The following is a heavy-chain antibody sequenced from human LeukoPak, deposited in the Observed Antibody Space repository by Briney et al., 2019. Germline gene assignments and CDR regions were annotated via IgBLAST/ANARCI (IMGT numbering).Heavy chain of an antibody. CDR3: AREPYLPGAFDI. CDR1: GFTFSSYS. CDR2: ISSSSSTI. V-gene: IGHV3-48*04. J-gene: IGHJ3*02. Sequence: GGSLRLSCAASGFTFSSYSLNWVRQAPGKGLGWVSYISSSSSTIYYADSVKGRFTISRDNAKNSLYLQMNSLRAEDTAVYYCAREPYLPGAFDIWGQGTMVTVSS.